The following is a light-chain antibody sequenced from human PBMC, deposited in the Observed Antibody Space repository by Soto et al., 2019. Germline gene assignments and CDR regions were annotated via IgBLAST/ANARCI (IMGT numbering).Light chain of an antibody. Sequence: QSALTQPPSASGSPGQSVTISCTGTSSDVGGYNYVSWYQQHPGKAPKLIIYEVRERPSGVPDRFSGSKSGNTASLTVSGLQAEDEADYYCRSYAGNSYVFGTGTKLTVL. V-gene: IGLV2-8*01. CDR1: SSDVGGYNY. J-gene: IGLJ1*01. CDR3: RSYAGNSYV. CDR2: EVR.